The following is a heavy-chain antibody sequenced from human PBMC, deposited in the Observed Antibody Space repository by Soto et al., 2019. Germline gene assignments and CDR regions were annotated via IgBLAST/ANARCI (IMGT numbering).Heavy chain of an antibody. CDR3: ARYQDEEAGFLERGLWFGELLVRGAFDI. Sequence: GGSLRLSCAASGFTFSSYSMNWVRQAPGKGLEWVSSISSSSSYIYYADSVKGRFTISRDNAKNSLYLQRNSLRAGDTAVYYCARYQDEEAGFLERGLWFGELLVRGAFDIWGQGTMVTVSS. CDR2: ISSSSSYI. J-gene: IGHJ3*02. D-gene: IGHD3-10*01. CDR1: GFTFSSYS. V-gene: IGHV3-21*01.